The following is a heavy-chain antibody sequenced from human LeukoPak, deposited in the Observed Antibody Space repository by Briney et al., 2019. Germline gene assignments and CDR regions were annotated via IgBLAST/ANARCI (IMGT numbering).Heavy chain of an antibody. CDR3: ASSFDFWSGYYDY. D-gene: IGHD3-3*01. V-gene: IGHV4-59*08. Sequence: SETLSLTCTVSGGSISSHYWSWIRQPPGKGLEWIGYIYYSGRTNYNPSLKSRVTISVDTSKNQFSLKLSSVTAAGTAVYYCASSFDFWSGYYDYWGQGTLVTVSS. CDR1: GGSISSHY. CDR2: IYYSGRT. J-gene: IGHJ4*02.